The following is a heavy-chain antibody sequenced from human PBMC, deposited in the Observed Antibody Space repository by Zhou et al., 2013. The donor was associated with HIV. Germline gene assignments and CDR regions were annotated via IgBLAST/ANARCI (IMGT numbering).Heavy chain of an antibody. CDR3: GRLTSTWDGEIVS. J-gene: IGHJ4*02. D-gene: IGHD2-2*01. CDR2: IIPVFNTI. Sequence: QVQLVQSGTEVKKPGASVKVSCKASGYTFTSYGINWVRQAPGQGLEWMGDIIPVFNTINYAHKFQGRLTLTADASTKTAYMELSSLRSDDTAVYYCGRLTSTWDGEIVSWGQGSLVTVSS. V-gene: IGHV1-69*01. CDR1: GYTFTSYG.